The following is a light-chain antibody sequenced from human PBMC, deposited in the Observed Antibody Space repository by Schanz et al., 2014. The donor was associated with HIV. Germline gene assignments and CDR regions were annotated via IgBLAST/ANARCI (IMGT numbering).Light chain of an antibody. CDR3: NSYTRTSTPV. J-gene: IGLJ2*01. CDR1: SSDVGGYKH. Sequence: QSALTQPASVSGSPGQSITISCTGTSSDVGGYKHVSWYQQYPGKAPKLMIYEVSKRPSGVPDRFSGSKSGNTASLTISGLQAEDEADYYCNSYTRTSTPVFGGGTKLTVL. CDR2: EVS. V-gene: IGLV2-14*01.